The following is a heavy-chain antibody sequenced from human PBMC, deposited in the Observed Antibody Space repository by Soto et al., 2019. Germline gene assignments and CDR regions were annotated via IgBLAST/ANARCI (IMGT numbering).Heavy chain of an antibody. Sequence: SGPTLVNPTQTLTLTCTFSGFSLSTSGMCVSWIRQPPGKALEWLARIDWDDDKYYSTSLKTRLTISKDTSKNQVVLTMTNMEPVDTATYYCARSGYYYYYMDVWGKGTTVTVSS. J-gene: IGHJ6*03. CDR2: IDWDDDK. CDR1: GFSLSTSGMC. V-gene: IGHV2-70*11. CDR3: ARSGYYYYYMDV.